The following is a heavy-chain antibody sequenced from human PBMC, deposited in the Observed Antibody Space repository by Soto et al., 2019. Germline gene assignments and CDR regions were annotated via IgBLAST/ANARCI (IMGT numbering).Heavy chain of an antibody. CDR1: GGSISSYY. J-gene: IGHJ3*02. Sequence: PSETLSLTCTVSGGSISSYYWSWIRQPPGKGLEWIGYIYYSGSTYYNPSLKSRVTISVDTSKNQFSLKLSSVTAADTAVYYCARSAYYYGSGSYYNRAFDIWGQGTMVTVSS. V-gene: IGHV4-59*12. D-gene: IGHD3-10*01. CDR2: IYYSGST. CDR3: ARSAYYYGSGSYYNRAFDI.